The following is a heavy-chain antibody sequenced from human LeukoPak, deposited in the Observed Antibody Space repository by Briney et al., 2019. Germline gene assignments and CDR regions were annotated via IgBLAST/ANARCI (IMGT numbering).Heavy chain of an antibody. CDR3: ARGRHSSSWSPIDY. D-gene: IGHD6-13*01. J-gene: IGHJ4*02. CDR2: MKEDGSEK. CDR1: GLTFSSYW. Sequence: GESLRLSCAASGLTFSSYWMTWVRQAPGKGLEWVACMKEDGSEKYYVDSVKGRFTISRDNAKNSLYLQMNSLRAEDTAMYYCARGRHSSSWSPIDYWGQGTLVTVSS. V-gene: IGHV3-7*01.